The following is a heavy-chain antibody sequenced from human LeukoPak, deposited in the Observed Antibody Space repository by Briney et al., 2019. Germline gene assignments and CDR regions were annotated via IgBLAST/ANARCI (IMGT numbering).Heavy chain of an antibody. CDR2: IHPGDSDI. Sequence: KPGESLKISCKGSGYSFTSYWIGWVRQMPGKGLEWMAIIHPGDSDITYSPSFQGQVTISADMSITTAYLQWSSLRASDTAVYYCARLGIYGVLDVRAPVDYWGQGTLVTVSS. CDR3: ARLGIYGVLDVRAPVDY. V-gene: IGHV5-51*01. CDR1: GYSFTSYW. D-gene: IGHD3-3*01. J-gene: IGHJ4*02.